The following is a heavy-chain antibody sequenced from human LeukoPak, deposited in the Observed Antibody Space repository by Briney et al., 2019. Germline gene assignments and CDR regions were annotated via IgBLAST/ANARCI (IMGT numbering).Heavy chain of an antibody. CDR2: IHYSGRT. Sequence: SETLSLTCTVSNGAMSTYYWNWIRQSPEKGLERIGYIHYSGRTNYNPSLKSRLSMSIDTSKNQFSLNLSSVTAADTAVYSCAKTPDLQLSFPQFDSWGQGTLVTVSS. CDR1: NGAMSTYY. J-gene: IGHJ4*02. D-gene: IGHD3-16*02. CDR3: AKTPDLQLSFPQFDS. V-gene: IGHV4-59*01.